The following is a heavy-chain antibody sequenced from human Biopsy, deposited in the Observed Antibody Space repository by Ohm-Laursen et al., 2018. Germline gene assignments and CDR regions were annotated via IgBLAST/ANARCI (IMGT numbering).Heavy chain of an antibody. J-gene: IGHJ5*02. CDR2: IFYRGGT. V-gene: IGHV4-39*01. CDR1: GGSISNNNYY. D-gene: IGHD3-22*01. Sequence: GTLSLTCAVSGGSISNNNYYWGWIRQPPGKGLEWIGSIFYRGGTHYKPSLKSRVNISVDTSKNQFSQKLSSVTAADTAVYYCARDYDTSGYYYVSWGQGTLVTVSS. CDR3: ARDYDTSGYYYVS.